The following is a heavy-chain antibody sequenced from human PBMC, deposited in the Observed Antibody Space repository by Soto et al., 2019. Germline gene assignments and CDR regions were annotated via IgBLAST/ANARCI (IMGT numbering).Heavy chain of an antibody. CDR2: IIPIFGTA. J-gene: IGHJ6*02. D-gene: IGHD4-4*01. CDR1: GGTFSSYA. Sequence: QVQLVQSGAEVKKPGSSVKVSCKASGGTFSSYAINWVRQAPGQGLEWMGGIIPIFGTANYEQKFQGRVTITADESTSTAYMELGSLRSEDTAVYYCARARVVTRSYYYYGMDVWGQGATVTVSS. CDR3: ARARVVTRSYYYYGMDV. V-gene: IGHV1-69*01.